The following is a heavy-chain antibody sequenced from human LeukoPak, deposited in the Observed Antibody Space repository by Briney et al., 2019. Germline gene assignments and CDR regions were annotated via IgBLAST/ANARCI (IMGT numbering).Heavy chain of an antibody. J-gene: IGHJ4*02. CDR2: INHSGST. V-gene: IGHV4-34*01. CDR1: GGSFSGYY. CDR3: ARAVAGCFDS. D-gene: IGHD6-19*01. Sequence: SETLSLTCAVYGGSFSGYYWSWIRQPPGKGLEWIGEINHSGSTNYNPSLKSRVTISVDTSKNQFSLKLSSVTAADTAVYYCARAVAGCFDSWGQGTLVTVSS.